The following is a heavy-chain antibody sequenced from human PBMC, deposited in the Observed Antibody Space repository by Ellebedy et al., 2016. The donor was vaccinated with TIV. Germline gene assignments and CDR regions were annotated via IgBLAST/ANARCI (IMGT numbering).Heavy chain of an antibody. D-gene: IGHD1-14*01. V-gene: IGHV4-34*01. Sequence: SETLSLTXAVYGGSFSGYYWSWIRQPPGKGLEWIGEINHSGSINYNPSLKSRITISVDTSKNQFSLKVSYVTAADTAVYYCARGPSYRSLGITGTMIVSRDDGMDVWGQGTTVTVSS. CDR3: ARGPSYRSLGITGTMIVSRDDGMDV. CDR1: GGSFSGYY. CDR2: INHSGSI. J-gene: IGHJ6*02.